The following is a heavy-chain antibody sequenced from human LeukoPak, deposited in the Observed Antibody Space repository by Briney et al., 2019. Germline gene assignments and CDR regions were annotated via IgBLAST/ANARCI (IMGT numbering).Heavy chain of an antibody. D-gene: IGHD2-2*01. CDR2: INPNDGDT. V-gene: IGHV1-2*02. CDR3: ARANFLYCSSSTCLFDY. CDR1: GYTFTDYY. Sequence: ASVKVSCKASGYTFTDYYMHWVRQAHGQGFEWMGWINPNDGDTNYAQKFQGRVTMTRDTSISTAHMEVSRLRSDDTAVYYCARANFLYCSSSTCLFDYWGQETLVTVSS. J-gene: IGHJ4*02.